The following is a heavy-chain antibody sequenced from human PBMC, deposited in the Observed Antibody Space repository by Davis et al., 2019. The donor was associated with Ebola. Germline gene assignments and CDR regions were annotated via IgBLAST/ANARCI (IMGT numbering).Heavy chain of an antibody. V-gene: IGHV4-38-2*02. CDR2: IYHSGST. CDR3: AREVRVVVITAYYFDY. Sequence: PSETLSLTCTVSGYSISSGYYWGWIRQSPGKGLEWIGNIYHSGSTYYNPSLKSRVAISVDTSQNQFPLKLSSVTAADTAVYYCAREVRVVVITAYYFDYWGQGNLVTVSS. J-gene: IGHJ4*02. CDR1: GYSISSGYY. D-gene: IGHD3-22*01.